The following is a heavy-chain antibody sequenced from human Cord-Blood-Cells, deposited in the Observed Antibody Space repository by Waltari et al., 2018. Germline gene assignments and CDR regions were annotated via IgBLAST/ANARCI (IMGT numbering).Heavy chain of an antibody. Sequence: QVQLQESGPGLVKPSQTLSLTCTVSGGSITSGGYYWSWIRQHPGKGLEWSGYIYYSGSTYNNPSLKSRVTISVDTSKNQFSLKLSSVTAADTAVYYCARDLSGTTVFDYWGQGTLVTVSS. V-gene: IGHV4-31*03. CDR3: ARDLSGTTVFDY. CDR1: GGSITSGGYY. J-gene: IGHJ4*02. D-gene: IGHD1-1*01. CDR2: IYYSGST.